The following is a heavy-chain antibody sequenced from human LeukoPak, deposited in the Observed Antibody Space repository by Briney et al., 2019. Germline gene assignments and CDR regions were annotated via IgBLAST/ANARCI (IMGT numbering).Heavy chain of an antibody. D-gene: IGHD5-24*01. CDR2: ISPYNGNT. Sequence: ASVKVSCKASGYTFTDDGISWVRQAPGQGLEWMGWISPYNGNTKYADKVLGRVTMSTDISTTTAYMELSSLRSEDTAVYYCAREHLEMATGFLDYWGQGTLVTVSS. J-gene: IGHJ4*02. CDR3: AREHLEMATGFLDY. V-gene: IGHV1-18*01. CDR1: GYTFTDDG.